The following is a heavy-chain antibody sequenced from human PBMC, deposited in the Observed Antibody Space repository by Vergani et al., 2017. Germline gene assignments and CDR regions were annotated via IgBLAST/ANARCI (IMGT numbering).Heavy chain of an antibody. Sequence: EVQLLESGGDLVQPGGSLRLSCAASGFTFNHYAMNWVRQAPGKGLEWVSGISGSGGSTYYAGSVKGRFTISRDSSKNTLYLQMNSLRAEDTAVYYCARDAGLVIVDVWGQGTTVTVSS. J-gene: IGHJ6*02. V-gene: IGHV3-23*01. CDR2: ISGSGGST. CDR3: ARDAGLVIVDV. CDR1: GFTFNHYA. D-gene: IGHD3-9*01.